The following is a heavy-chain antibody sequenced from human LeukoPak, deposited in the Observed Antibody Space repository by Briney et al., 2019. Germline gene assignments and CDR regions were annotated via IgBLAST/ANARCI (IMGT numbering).Heavy chain of an antibody. Sequence: GASVKVSCKASGYTFTSYGISWVRQAPGQGLEWMGWISAYNGNTNYAQKLQGRVTMTLDTSTSTAYMELSSLRSEDTAVYYCASWIGVGDAFDIWGQGTMVTVSS. D-gene: IGHD3-3*01. CDR3: ASWIGVGDAFDI. CDR2: ISAYNGNT. V-gene: IGHV1-18*01. J-gene: IGHJ3*02. CDR1: GYTFTSYG.